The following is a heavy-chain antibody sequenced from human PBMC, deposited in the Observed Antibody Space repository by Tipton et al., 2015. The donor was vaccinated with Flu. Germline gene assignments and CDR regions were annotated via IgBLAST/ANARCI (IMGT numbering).Heavy chain of an antibody. Sequence: TLSLTCTVSSGSIRSTNYFCAWIRQPPGKRLELIGSIYPSGTTYYNPSLKSRVTISVDTSKSQFSLMLRSVTAADTAVYYCARGRGIWPYYYYYMDVWGTATTVTVSS. J-gene: IGHJ6*03. D-gene: IGHD3-16*01. CDR3: ARGRGIWPYYYYYMDV. CDR2: IYPSGTT. V-gene: IGHV4-39*01. CDR1: SGSIRSTNYF.